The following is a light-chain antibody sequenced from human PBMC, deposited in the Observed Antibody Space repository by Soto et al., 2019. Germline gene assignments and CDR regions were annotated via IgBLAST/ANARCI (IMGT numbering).Light chain of an antibody. V-gene: IGKV3-15*01. CDR1: QNINSN. CDR3: QQYDNWPWT. CDR2: RAS. J-gene: IGKJ1*01. Sequence: EIVMTQSPATLPVSPGESATLSCRASQNINSNLAWYQQKPGQAPRLLIYRASTMATGIPARFSGSGSGTEFTLTISSLQSEDFAVYYCQQYDNWPWTFGQGTKVEIK.